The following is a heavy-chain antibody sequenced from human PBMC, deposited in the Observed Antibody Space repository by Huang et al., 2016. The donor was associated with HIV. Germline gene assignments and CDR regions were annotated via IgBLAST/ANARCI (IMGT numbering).Heavy chain of an antibody. CDR2: INTNNGNP. CDR3: ARENKYYDSSGYWISDAFDI. CDR1: GYTFSSYA. D-gene: IGHD3-22*01. Sequence: QVQLVQSGSELKKPGASVKVSCKASGYTFSSYAMNWVRQAPGEGLEEMGGINTNNGNPTYAQGFTGRCVCSLDTSVSTAYLQISSLKADDTAVYYCARENKYYDSSGYWISDAFDIWGQGTMVTVSS. V-gene: IGHV7-4-1*02. J-gene: IGHJ3*02.